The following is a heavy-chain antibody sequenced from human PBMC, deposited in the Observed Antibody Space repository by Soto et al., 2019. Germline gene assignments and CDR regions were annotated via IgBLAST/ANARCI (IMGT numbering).Heavy chain of an antibody. V-gene: IGHV3-23*01. CDR1: GFTFSSYA. Sequence: GGSLRLSCAASGFTFSSYAMSWVRQAPGKGLEWVAAISGSGHRTYYADSVKDRFTISRDNSKNTLYRQMNSLRAEDTAVCYCANNQAVRCSSQFDPWGQGTLVTVSS. CDR2: ISGSGHRT. CDR3: ANNQAVRCSSQFDP. J-gene: IGHJ5*02. D-gene: IGHD6-6*01.